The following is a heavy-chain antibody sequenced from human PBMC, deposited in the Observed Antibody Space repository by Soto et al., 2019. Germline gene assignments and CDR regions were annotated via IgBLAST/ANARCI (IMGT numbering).Heavy chain of an antibody. CDR3: AKSLIFGYDAYMDD. J-gene: IGHJ6*03. CDR2: IIPIQGTA. D-gene: IGHD3-3*01. CDR1: GGSFTSYI. V-gene: IGHV1-69*08. Sequence: QVQLVQSGAEVKKPGSSVKVSCEASGGSFTSYIFTWVRQAPGQGLEWMGGIIPIQGTANYALKFQDRVTMTEYKTTNTAYMERLSLRAADTALYYCAKSLIFGYDAYMDDWGKGTTVTVSS.